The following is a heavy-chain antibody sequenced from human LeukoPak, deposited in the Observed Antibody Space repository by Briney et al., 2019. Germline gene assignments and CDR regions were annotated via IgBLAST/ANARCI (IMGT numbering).Heavy chain of an antibody. CDR3: TRATTGTYDY. CDR1: GFRFNCYW. CDR2: IYPGDSHT. J-gene: IGHJ4*02. D-gene: IGHD1-1*01. Sequence: GESPKISFNSPGFRFNCYWIGRGRQSSGKGLEWMGLIYPGDSHTRYSPSSQGQVTISADKSINTAYLQWSSLKASDTAMYYCTRATTGTYDYWGQGTVVTASS. V-gene: IGHV5-51*01.